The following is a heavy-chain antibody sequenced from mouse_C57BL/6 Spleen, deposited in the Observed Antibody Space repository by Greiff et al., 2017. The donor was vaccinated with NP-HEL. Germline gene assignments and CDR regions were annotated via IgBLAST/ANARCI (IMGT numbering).Heavy chain of an antibody. D-gene: IGHD2-2*01. J-gene: IGHJ3*01. Sequence: VQLQQSGPELVKPGASVKISCKASGYTFTDYYMNWVKQSHGKSLEWIGDINPNNGGTSYNQKFKGKATLTVDKSSSTAYMELRSLTSEDSAVYYCAKGGYDPAWFAYWGQGTLVTVSA. CDR3: AKGGYDPAWFAY. CDR2: INPNNGGT. V-gene: IGHV1-26*01. CDR1: GYTFTDYY.